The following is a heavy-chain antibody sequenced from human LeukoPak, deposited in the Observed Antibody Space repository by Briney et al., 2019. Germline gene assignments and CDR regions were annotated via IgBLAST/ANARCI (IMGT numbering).Heavy chain of an antibody. V-gene: IGHV3-66*04. CDR1: GLTVSSNY. D-gene: IGHD2-2*01. Sequence: PGGSLRLSCAASGLTVSSNYMSWVRRAPGKGLEWVSVIYSGGSTYYADSVKGRFTISRDNSKNTLYLQMNSLRAEDTAVYYCAKPPDIVVVPAAIPFNWFDPWAREPWSPSPQ. CDR3: AKPPDIVVVPAAIPFNWFDP. CDR2: IYSGGST. J-gene: IGHJ5*02.